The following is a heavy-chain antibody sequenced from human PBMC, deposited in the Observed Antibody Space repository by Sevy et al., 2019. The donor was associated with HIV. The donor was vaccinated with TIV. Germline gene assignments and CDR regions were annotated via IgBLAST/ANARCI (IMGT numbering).Heavy chain of an antibody. Sequence: GGSLRLSCAASGFTFDDYAMHWVRQAPGKGLEWVSGISWNSGSIGYADSVKGRFTISRDNAKNSLYLQMNSLRVEDTALYYCAKDNYYDSSGYYALDYWGQGTLVTVSS. V-gene: IGHV3-9*01. CDR1: GFTFDDYA. J-gene: IGHJ4*02. CDR3: AKDNYYDSSGYYALDY. D-gene: IGHD3-22*01. CDR2: ISWNSGSI.